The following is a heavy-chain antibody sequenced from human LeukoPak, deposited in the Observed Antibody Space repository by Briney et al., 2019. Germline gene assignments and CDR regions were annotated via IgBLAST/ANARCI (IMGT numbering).Heavy chain of an antibody. V-gene: IGHV3-13*01. CDR3: ARDRLYCSSTSCYSLYGMDV. CDR1: GFTFSSYD. Sequence: PGGPLRLSCAASGFTFSSYDMHWVHQAIGKGLEWVPAIGTAGDSYYPGSVKGRFTISRENAKNFLYLQMNSLRAGDTAAYYCARDRLYCSSTSCYSLYGMDVWGQGTTVTVSS. CDR2: IGTAGDS. D-gene: IGHD2-2*01. J-gene: IGHJ6*02.